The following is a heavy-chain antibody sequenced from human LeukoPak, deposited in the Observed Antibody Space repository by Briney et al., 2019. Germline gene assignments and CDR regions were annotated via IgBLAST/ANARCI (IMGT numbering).Heavy chain of an antibody. V-gene: IGHV3-30*18. J-gene: IGHJ4*02. CDR2: ISYDGSNK. CDR1: GFTFSSYG. D-gene: IGHD2-2*01. Sequence: GGSLRLSCAASGFTFSSYGMHWVRQAPGKGLEWVAVISYDGSNKYYADSVKGRFTISRGNSKNTLYLQMNSLRAEDTAVYYCANAVGSLGYCSSTSCSSSNPDYWGQGTLVTVST. CDR3: ANAVGSLGYCSSTSCSSSNPDY.